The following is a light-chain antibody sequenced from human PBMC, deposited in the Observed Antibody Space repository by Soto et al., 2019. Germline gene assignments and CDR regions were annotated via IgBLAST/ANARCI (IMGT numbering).Light chain of an antibody. J-gene: IGKJ2*01. CDR2: KVS. CDR3: MQGRHWPYT. V-gene: IGKV2-30*01. CDR1: QSLLYSDGDTY. Sequence: DVVMTQSPLSLPVTLGQPASISGRSSQSLLYSDGDTYLTWFQQRPGQSPRRRIYKVSDRDAGVPDRFSGSRSGTDFTLKISRVEAEDIGVYYCMQGRHWPYTFGKGTKLAIK.